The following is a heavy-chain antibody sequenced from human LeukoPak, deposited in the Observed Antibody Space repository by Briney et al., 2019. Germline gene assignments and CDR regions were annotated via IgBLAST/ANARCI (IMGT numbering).Heavy chain of an antibody. CDR1: GFTFSSYW. D-gene: IGHD2-15*01. CDR2: IEQDGSEK. CDR3: ARGRISFDY. V-gene: IGHV3-7*01. J-gene: IGHJ4*02. Sequence: GGSLRLSCAASGFTFSSYWMRWVRQAPGKGLECVANIEQDGSEKYYVDSVKGRFTISRDNAKNSLYLQMNSLRADDTAIYYCARGRISFDYWGQGILVTVSS.